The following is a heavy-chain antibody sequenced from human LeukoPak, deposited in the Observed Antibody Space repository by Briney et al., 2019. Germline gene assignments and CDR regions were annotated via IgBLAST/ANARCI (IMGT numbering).Heavy chain of an antibody. CDR1: GYTFTGYY. CDR2: ISAYNGNT. Sequence: ASVKVSCKASGYTFTGYYMHWVRQAPGQGLEWMGWISAYNGNTNYAQKLQGRVTMTTDTSTSTAHMELRSLRSDDTAVYYCARDTYYYDSSGYYARIDYWGQGTLVTVSS. J-gene: IGHJ4*02. V-gene: IGHV1-18*04. CDR3: ARDTYYYDSSGYYARIDY. D-gene: IGHD3-22*01.